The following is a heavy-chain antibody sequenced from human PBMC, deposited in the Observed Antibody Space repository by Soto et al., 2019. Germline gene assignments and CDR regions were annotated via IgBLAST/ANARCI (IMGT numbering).Heavy chain of an antibody. J-gene: IGHJ6*03. CDR2: INHSGST. Sequence: SETLSLTCGVYGGSFSGYHWSGIRQPPGKGLEWIGEINHSGSTNYNPSLKSRVTISVDTSKNQFSLKLSSVTAADTAVYYCARSMVRGVTVSYYHYYMDVRGKGTTVTVSS. V-gene: IGHV4-34*01. CDR3: ARSMVRGVTVSYYHYYMDV. D-gene: IGHD3-10*01. CDR1: GGSFSGYH.